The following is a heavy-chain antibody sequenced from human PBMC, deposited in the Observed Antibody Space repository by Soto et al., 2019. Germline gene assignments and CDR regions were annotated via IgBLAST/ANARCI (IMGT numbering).Heavy chain of an antibody. CDR3: TRDYYHTSGYYRNNAFDI. D-gene: IGHD3-22*01. J-gene: IGHJ3*02. V-gene: IGHV3-30-3*01. Sequence: GGSLRLSCAASGFTFSSYAMHWVRQAPGKGLEWVAVISYDGSNKYYADSVKGRFTISRDNSKNTLYLQMNSLRAEDTAVYFCTRDYYHTSGYYRNNAFDIWGQGTMVTVSS. CDR1: GFTFSSYA. CDR2: ISYDGSNK.